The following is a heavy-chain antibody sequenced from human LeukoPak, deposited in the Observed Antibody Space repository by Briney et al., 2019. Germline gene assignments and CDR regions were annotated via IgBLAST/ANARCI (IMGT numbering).Heavy chain of an antibody. CDR3: AKAPVTTCRGAYCYPFDY. CDR2: ISDSGNT. V-gene: IGHV3-23*01. Sequence: GGSLRLSRAASGFTLSSYAMSWVRQAPGKGLEWVSAISDSGNTYHADSVKGRFTISRDSSKNTLFLQMNRLRPEDAAVHYCAKAPVTTCRGAYCYPFDYWGQGTLVTVSS. D-gene: IGHD2-21*01. CDR1: GFTLSSYA. J-gene: IGHJ4*02.